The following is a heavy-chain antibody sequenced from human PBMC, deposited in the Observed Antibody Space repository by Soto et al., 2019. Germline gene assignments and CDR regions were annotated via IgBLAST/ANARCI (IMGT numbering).Heavy chain of an antibody. Sequence: QVRLVQSGAEVRKPGASVKVSCKASGYTFTSYDIGWVRQATGQGLEWMGWMNPNSVNTGYAPKFQGRVTMTRDTSISTAYMELNSLTSEDTAVYYCARAIRNQLLSDYWGQGTLVTVSS. J-gene: IGHJ4*02. V-gene: IGHV1-8*01. CDR2: MNPNSVNT. CDR1: GYTFTSYD. CDR3: ARAIRNQLLSDY. D-gene: IGHD1-26*01.